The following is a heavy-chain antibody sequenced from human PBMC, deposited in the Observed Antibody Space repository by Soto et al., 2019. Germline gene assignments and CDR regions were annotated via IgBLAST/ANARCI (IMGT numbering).Heavy chain of an antibody. CDR3: ARDSCGVCYEDYYYMDV. D-gene: IGHD2-8*02. CDR1: GFTFSYYY. CDR2: ISSSGSTI. J-gene: IGHJ6*03. V-gene: IGHV3-11*01. Sequence: PGGSLRLSCAASGFTFSYYYMSRIRQAPGKGLGWVSYISSSGSTIYYADSVKGRFTISRDNAKNSLYLQMNSLRAEDTAVYYCARDSCGVCYEDYYYMDVWGKGTTVTVSS.